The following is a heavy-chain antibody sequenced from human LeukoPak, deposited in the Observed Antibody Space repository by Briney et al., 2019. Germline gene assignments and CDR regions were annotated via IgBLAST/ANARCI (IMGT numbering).Heavy chain of an antibody. D-gene: IGHD2-15*01. Sequence: PSETLSLTCTVSGGSISSSSYYWGWIRQPPGKGLEWIANIYYSGSTYYNPSLKSRVTISVDTSKNQFSLKLSSVTAADTAVYYCARTSILHFDYWGQGTLVTVPS. J-gene: IGHJ4*02. CDR2: IYYSGST. CDR3: ARTSILHFDY. V-gene: IGHV4-39*01. CDR1: GGSISSSSYY.